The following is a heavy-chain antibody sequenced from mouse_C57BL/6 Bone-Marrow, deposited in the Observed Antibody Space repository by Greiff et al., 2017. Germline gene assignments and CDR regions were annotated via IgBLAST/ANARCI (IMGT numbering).Heavy chain of an antibody. CDR2: IYPRSGNT. Sequence: VKLVESGAELARPGASVKLSCKASGYTFTSYGISWVKQRTGQGLEWIGEIYPRSGNTYYNEKFKGKATLTADKSSSTAYMELRSLTSEDSAVYFCARLRRHLFDYWGQGTTLTVSS. CDR1: GYTFTSYG. D-gene: IGHD2-12*01. J-gene: IGHJ2*01. V-gene: IGHV1-81*01. CDR3: ARLRRHLFDY.